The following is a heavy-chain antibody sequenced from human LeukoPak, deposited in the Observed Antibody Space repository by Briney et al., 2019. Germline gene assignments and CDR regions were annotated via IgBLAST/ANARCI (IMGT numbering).Heavy chain of an antibody. Sequence: GGSLRLSCAASGFTFDDCAMHWVRQSPGKGLEWVSGISWNSGSIGYADSVKGRFTISRDNAKNSLYLQMNSLRAEDTALYYCAKDVGIAAAGPVDYWGQGTLVTVSS. CDR2: ISWNSGSI. J-gene: IGHJ4*02. CDR3: AKDVGIAAAGPVDY. CDR1: GFTFDDCA. V-gene: IGHV3-9*01. D-gene: IGHD6-13*01.